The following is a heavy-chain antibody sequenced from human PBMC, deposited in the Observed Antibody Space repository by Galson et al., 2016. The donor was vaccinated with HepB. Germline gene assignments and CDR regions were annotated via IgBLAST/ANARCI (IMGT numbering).Heavy chain of an antibody. J-gene: IGHJ2*01. D-gene: IGHD4-17*01. CDR1: GFTFSSYA. Sequence: SLRLSCAASGFTFSSYAMTWVRQAPGKGLHWVSTISGSGGETHYADSVKGRFTFSRDNSKNTMYVQMTSLRAEDTAVYYCASGTTVTTSNSFWYFDLWGRGTLVTVSS. CDR2: ISGSGGET. V-gene: IGHV3-23*01. CDR3: ASGTTVTTSNSFWYFDL.